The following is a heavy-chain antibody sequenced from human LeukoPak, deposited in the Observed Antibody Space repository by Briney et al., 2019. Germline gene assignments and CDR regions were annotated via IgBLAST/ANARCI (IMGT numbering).Heavy chain of an antibody. CDR2: ISYDGSNK. Sequence: GRSLRLSCAASGFTFSRNAMHWVRQAPGKGLEWVAVISYDGSNKYYADSVKGRFTISRDNSKNTLYLQMNSLRAEDTAVYYCARDYYDSSGYFSSELDYWGQGTLVTVSS. CDR3: ARDYYDSSGYFSSELDY. J-gene: IGHJ4*02. V-gene: IGHV3-30-3*01. CDR1: GFTFSRNA. D-gene: IGHD3-22*01.